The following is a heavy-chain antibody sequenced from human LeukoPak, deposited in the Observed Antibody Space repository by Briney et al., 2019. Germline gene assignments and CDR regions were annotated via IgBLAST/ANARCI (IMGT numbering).Heavy chain of an antibody. CDR3: ARDPFECSSTSCYHSY. CDR1: GGSFSGYY. D-gene: IGHD2-2*01. Sequence: SETLSLICAVYGGSFSGYYWSWIRQPPGKGLEWIGEINHSGSAIYNPSLKSRVTISVDTSKNQFSLKLSSVTAADTAVYYCARDPFECSSTSCYHSYWGQGTLVTVSS. V-gene: IGHV4-34*01. CDR2: INHSGSA. J-gene: IGHJ4*02.